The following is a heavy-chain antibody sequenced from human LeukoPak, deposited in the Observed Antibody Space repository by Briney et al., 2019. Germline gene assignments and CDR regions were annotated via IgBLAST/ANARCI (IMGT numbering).Heavy chain of an antibody. J-gene: IGHJ4*02. CDR3: AKDWDYYGDYYFDY. V-gene: IGHV3-30*02. CDR2: IRYDGSNK. CDR1: GFTFSSYG. D-gene: IGHD4-17*01. Sequence: GGSLRLSYAASGFTFSSYGMHWVRQAPGKGLEWVAFIRYDGSNKYYADSVKGRFTISRDNSKNTLYLQMNSLRAEDTAVYYCAKDWDYYGDYYFDYWGQGTLVTVSS.